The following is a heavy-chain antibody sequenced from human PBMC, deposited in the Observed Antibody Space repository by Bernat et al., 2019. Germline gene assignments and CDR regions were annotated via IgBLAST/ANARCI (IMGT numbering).Heavy chain of an antibody. CDR1: GDSISSSAW. D-gene: IGHD6-13*01. CDR2: IYHNGNI. Sequence: QVQLQESGLQLVKPSGTLSLTCVVSGDSISSSAWWSWVRQPPGKGLEWIAEIYHNGNINYNPSLRSRITISIDKSKNQISLRLSSVTAADTAVYYCARDPVAAVGTAFDIWGQGTMVTVSS. V-gene: IGHV4-4*02. CDR3: ARDPVAAVGTAFDI. J-gene: IGHJ3*02.